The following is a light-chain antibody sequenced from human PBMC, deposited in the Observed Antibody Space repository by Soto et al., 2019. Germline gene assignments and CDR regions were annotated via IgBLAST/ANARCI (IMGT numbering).Light chain of an antibody. CDR3: QQYGSSPVT. Sequence: EIVMTQSPGTLSLSPGERATLSCRASQSVSNNFLAWYQQKPGQAPRLLIHGASTRASGIPDSFSGSGSGTDFILTISSLEPEDFAVYYCQQYGSSPVTFGQGTRLDIK. CDR2: GAS. V-gene: IGKV3-20*01. CDR1: QSVSNNF. J-gene: IGKJ5*01.